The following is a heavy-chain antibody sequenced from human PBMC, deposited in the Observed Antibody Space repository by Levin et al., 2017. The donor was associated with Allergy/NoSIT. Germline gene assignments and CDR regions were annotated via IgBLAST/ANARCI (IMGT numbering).Heavy chain of an antibody. CDR2: IYLSGST. J-gene: IGHJ4*02. V-gene: IGHV4-30-2*01. CDR3: ARVAGYSYGYYFDY. D-gene: IGHD5-18*01. Sequence: SETLSLTCTVSGGSISSGGYSWSWIRQPPGTGLEWIGNIYLSGSTNDNPSLKSRVTMSVDRSKNQFSLKLSYVTAADTAVYYCARVAGYSYGYYFDYWGPGTLVTVSS. CDR1: GGSISSGGYS.